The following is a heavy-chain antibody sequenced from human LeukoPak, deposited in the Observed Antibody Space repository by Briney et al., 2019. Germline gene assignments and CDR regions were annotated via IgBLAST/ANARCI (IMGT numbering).Heavy chain of an antibody. CDR3: AGVYNTNRRAFDM. D-gene: IGHD1-14*01. CDR2: IKTDGSTT. Sequence: GGSLRLSCAASGFTFSSYWIHWVRQAPGKGLVWVSRIKTDGSTTVYADSVRGRFTISRDNAKNTLYLQMISLRPEDTAVYYCAGVYNTNRRAFDMWGQGTMVTVSS. J-gene: IGHJ3*02. CDR1: GFTFSSYW. V-gene: IGHV3-74*01.